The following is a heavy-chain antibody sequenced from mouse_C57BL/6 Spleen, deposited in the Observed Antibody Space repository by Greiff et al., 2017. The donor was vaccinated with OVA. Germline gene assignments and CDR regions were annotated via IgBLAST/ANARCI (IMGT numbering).Heavy chain of an antibody. CDR1: GYTFTSYT. Sequence: QVQLQQSGAELARPGASVKMSCKASGYTFTSYTMHWVKQRPGQGLEWIGYINPSSGYTKYNQKFKDKATLTADKSSSTAYMQLSSLTSEDSAVYYCARSLYDYDVGAWFAYWGQGTLVTVSA. J-gene: IGHJ3*01. CDR2: INPSSGYT. D-gene: IGHD2-4*01. V-gene: IGHV1-4*01. CDR3: ARSLYDYDVGAWFAY.